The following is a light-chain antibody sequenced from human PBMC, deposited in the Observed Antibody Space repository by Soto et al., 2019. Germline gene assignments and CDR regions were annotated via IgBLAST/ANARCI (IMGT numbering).Light chain of an antibody. CDR2: EVS. CDR3: SSYTSSSSLYV. CDR1: SSDVGGYNY. V-gene: IGLV2-14*01. J-gene: IGLJ1*01. Sequence: QSALTQPASVSGSPGQSITISCTGTSSDVGGYNYVSWYQQHPGTAPKLMIYEVSNRPSGLSTRFSGSKSGNTASLTISGLQAEDEADYYCSSYTSSSSLYVFGTGTKVTVL.